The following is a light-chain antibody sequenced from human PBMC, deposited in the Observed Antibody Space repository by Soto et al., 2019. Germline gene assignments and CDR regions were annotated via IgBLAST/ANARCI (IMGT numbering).Light chain of an antibody. CDR2: GAS. Sequence: EIVLTQSPGTLSLSPGERATLSCRASQSVSSSYLAWYQQKPGQAPRLLIYGASSRATGIPDRFSGSGSGTDFTLTISRLEPEDFAVYYCQQYGSSPPLTFGGGTKVXX. V-gene: IGKV3-20*01. CDR3: QQYGSSPPLT. CDR1: QSVSSSY. J-gene: IGKJ4*01.